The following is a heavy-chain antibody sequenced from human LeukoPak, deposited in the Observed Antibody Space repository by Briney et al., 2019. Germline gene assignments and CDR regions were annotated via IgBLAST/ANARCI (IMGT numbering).Heavy chain of an antibody. CDR1: GFTFSSYS. V-gene: IGHV3-21*01. CDR2: ISSSSGYM. Sequence: GGSLRLSCGASGFTFSSYSMNWVRQAPGKGLEWVSSISSSSGYMYYADSVKGRFTISRDNAKNSLYLQMNSLRAEDTAVYYCARGPPRHGADLDYWGQGTLVTVSS. CDR3: ARGPPRHGADLDY. D-gene: IGHD5-24*01. J-gene: IGHJ4*02.